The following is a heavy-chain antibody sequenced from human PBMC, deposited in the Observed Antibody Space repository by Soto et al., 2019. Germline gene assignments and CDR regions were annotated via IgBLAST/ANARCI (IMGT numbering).Heavy chain of an antibody. D-gene: IGHD2-21*01. CDR3: ARADCGGQCACDF. V-gene: IGHV3-33*01. J-gene: IGHJ4*02. Sequence: RLSCAASGFTFRSYGMHWVRQARGKGLEWVAGIWYDGTVKNYADSVKGRFSISRDNSQNTVYLQMNTLRAEDTAVYYCARADCGGQCACDFWGQGTLVTVSS. CDR2: IWYDGTVK. CDR1: GFTFRSYG.